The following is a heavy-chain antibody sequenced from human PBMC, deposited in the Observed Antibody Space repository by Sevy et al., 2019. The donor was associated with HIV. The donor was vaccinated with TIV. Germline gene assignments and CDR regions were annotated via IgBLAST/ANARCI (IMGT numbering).Heavy chain of an antibody. Sequence: GGSLRLSCITSGFTFDDYALHWVRQAPGKGLEWVSSISWNSGTIVYADSVKGRFTISRDNAKNSLFLQMNRLRAEDTAFYYCVKANGARGSVWVGPWGQGTLVTVSS. D-gene: IGHD3-10*01. CDR1: GFTFDDYA. V-gene: IGHV3-9*01. J-gene: IGHJ5*02. CDR2: ISWNSGTI. CDR3: VKANGARGSVWVGP.